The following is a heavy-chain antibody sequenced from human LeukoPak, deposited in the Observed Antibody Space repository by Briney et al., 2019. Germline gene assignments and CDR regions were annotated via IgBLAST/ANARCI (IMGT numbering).Heavy chain of an antibody. D-gene: IGHD3-22*01. J-gene: IGHJ4*02. CDR2: ISAVGAIT. CDR3: ARQGFYDNSGYSNFDS. CDR1: GLIFGDYQ. V-gene: IGHV3-48*03. Sequence: PGGSLRLSCVASGLIFGDYQMNWVRLAPGKGLKWVSYISAVGAITHYADSVSGRFIISRDNAQNSLFLQMDRLRAEDTALYYCARQGFYDNSGYSNFDSWGQGILVTVSS.